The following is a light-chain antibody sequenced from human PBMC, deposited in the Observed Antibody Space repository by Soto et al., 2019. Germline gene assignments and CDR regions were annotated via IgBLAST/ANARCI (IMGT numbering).Light chain of an antibody. CDR3: MCYAGGNNWV. V-gene: IGLV2-8*01. CDR1: SSDIGTYKY. Sequence: QSALTQPASVSGSPGQSITISCTGTSSDIGTYKYVSWFQHHPGKAPKLIIFEVSNRPSGVPDRFSGSKSGNTASLTVSGLQAEDEADYYCMCYAGGNNWVFGGGTKVTVL. CDR2: EVS. J-gene: IGLJ3*02.